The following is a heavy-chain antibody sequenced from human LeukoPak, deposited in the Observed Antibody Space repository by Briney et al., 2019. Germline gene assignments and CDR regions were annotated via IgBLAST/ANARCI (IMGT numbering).Heavy chain of an antibody. D-gene: IGHD3-22*01. Sequence: SETLSLTCAVYGGSFSGYYWSWIRQPPGKGLEWIGEINHSGSTNYNPSLKSRVTISVDTSKNQFSLKLSSVTAADTAVYYCARYPIPMIGVFDYWGQGTLVTVSS. CDR2: INHSGST. J-gene: IGHJ4*02. CDR3: ARYPIPMIGVFDY. CDR1: GGSFSGYY. V-gene: IGHV4-34*01.